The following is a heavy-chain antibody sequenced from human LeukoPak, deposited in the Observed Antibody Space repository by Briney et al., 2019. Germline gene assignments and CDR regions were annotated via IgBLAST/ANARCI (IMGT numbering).Heavy chain of an antibody. CDR1: GFTFSSYW. V-gene: IGHV3-7*01. CDR2: IKQDGSEK. Sequence: GGSLRLSCAASGFTFSSYWMSWVRQAPGKGLEWVANIKQDGSEKYYVDSVKGRFTISRDNAKNSLYLQMNSLRAEDTAVYYCARLYCSSTSCFDYWGQGTLVTVSS. D-gene: IGHD2-2*01. CDR3: ARLYCSSTSCFDY. J-gene: IGHJ4*02.